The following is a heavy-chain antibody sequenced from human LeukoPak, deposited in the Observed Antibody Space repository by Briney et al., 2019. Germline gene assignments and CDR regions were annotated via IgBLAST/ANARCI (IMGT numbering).Heavy chain of an antibody. CDR2: ISYDGSNK. CDR1: GFTFSSYA. Sequence: PGRSLRLSCAASGFTFSSYAMHWVRQAPGKGLEWVAVISYDGSNKYYADSVKGRFTISRDNSKNTLYLQMNSLRAEDTTVYYCAKIPYGDYYFDYWGQGTLVTVSS. D-gene: IGHD4-17*01. V-gene: IGHV3-30-3*02. J-gene: IGHJ4*02. CDR3: AKIPYGDYYFDY.